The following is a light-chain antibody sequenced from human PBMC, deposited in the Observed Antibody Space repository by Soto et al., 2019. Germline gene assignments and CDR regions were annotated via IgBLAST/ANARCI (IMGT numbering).Light chain of an antibody. Sequence: DIQLPQSPPSLSPSTRDXPRTAFRASQSVSSYLNWYQQKPGKAPRLLIYAASHLQTGVPSRFRGTGSATHFTLTISSLQPEDFATYYCQQSYRAVTFGQGTRLEIK. CDR1: QSVSSY. J-gene: IGKJ5*01. CDR2: AAS. V-gene: IGKV1-39*01. CDR3: QQSYRAVT.